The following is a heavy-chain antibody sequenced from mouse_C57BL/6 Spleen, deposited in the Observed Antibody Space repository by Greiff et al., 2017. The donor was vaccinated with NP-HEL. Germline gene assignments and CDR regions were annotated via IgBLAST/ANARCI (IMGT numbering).Heavy chain of an antibody. Sequence: EVQLQQSGPVLVKPGASVKMSCKASGYTFTDYYMNWVKQSHGKSLEWIGVINPYNGGTSYNQKFKGKATLTVDKSSSTAYMELNSLTSEDSAVYYCARSDHYDGFAYWGQGTLVTVSA. CDR1: GYTFTDYY. D-gene: IGHD2-4*01. V-gene: IGHV1-19*01. CDR3: ARSDHYDGFAY. CDR2: INPYNGGT. J-gene: IGHJ3*01.